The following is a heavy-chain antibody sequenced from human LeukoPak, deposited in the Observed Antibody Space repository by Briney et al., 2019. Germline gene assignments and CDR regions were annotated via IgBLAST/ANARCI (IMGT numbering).Heavy chain of an antibody. V-gene: IGHV3-21*04. CDR2: ISSSSSNI. Sequence: GGSLRLSCAASGFIFSNSWMSWVRQAPGKGLEWVSSISSSSSNIYYAGSVKGRFTISRDNAKNSLYLQINSLRAEDTAVYYCARGYFGSGSQRAYFDYWGQGTLVTVSS. J-gene: IGHJ4*02. D-gene: IGHD3-10*01. CDR3: ARGYFGSGSQRAYFDY. CDR1: GFIFSNSW.